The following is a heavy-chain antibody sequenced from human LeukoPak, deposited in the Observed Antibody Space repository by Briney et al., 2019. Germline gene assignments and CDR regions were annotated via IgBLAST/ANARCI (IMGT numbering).Heavy chain of an antibody. D-gene: IGHD3-22*01. V-gene: IGHV3-33*01. CDR3: AREGSSGYYLTEDYYYGMDV. J-gene: IGHJ6*02. CDR2: IWYDGSNK. Sequence: GGSQRLSCAASGFTFSSYGMHWVRQAPGKGLEWVAVIWYDGSNKYYADSVKGRFTISRDNSKNTLYLQMNSLRAEDTAVYYCAREGSSGYYLTEDYYYGMDVWGQGTTVTVSS. CDR1: GFTFSSYG.